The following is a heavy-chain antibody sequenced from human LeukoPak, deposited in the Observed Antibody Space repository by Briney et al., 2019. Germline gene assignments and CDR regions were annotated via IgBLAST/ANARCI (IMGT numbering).Heavy chain of an antibody. CDR2: ISDSGGRT. D-gene: IGHD3-22*01. CDR1: GITLSNYG. Sequence: WGSLRLSCAVSGITLSNYGMSWVRQAPGKGLEWVAGISDSGGRTNYADSVKGRFTISRDNPKNTLYLQMNSLRAEDTALYFCAKRGVVIRVILVGFHKEAYYFDSWGQGALVTVSS. CDR3: AKRGVVIRVILVGFHKEAYYFDS. V-gene: IGHV3-23*01. J-gene: IGHJ4*02.